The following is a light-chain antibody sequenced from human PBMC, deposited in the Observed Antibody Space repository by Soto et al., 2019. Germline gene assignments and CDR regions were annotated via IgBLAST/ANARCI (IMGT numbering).Light chain of an antibody. CDR3: QQYNDWPPDRT. J-gene: IGKJ1*01. V-gene: IGKV3-15*01. CDR1: QSVGSN. Sequence: EIVMTQSPATLSVSPGDRAALSCRASQSVGSNLAWYQQKPGQAPRLLIYGASTRATGSPARFSGSGSGTEFPLTISSLQSEDFAIYFCQQYNDWPPDRTFGQGTKVEIK. CDR2: GAS.